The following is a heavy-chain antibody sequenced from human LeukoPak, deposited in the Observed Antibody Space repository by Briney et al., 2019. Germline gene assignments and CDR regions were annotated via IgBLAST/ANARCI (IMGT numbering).Heavy chain of an antibody. CDR3: ARDVAPGSYYGGRDAGRVGH. J-gene: IGHJ4*01. CDR1: GYTFTSYY. D-gene: IGHD1-26*01. Sequence: ASVKVSCKASGYTFTSYYMHWVRQAPGQGLEWMGIINPSGGSTSYAQKFQGRVTMTRDTSTSTVYMELSSLRSEDTAVYYCARDVAPGSYYGGRDAGRVGHWGQGTLVTGPS. CDR2: INPSGGST. V-gene: IGHV1-46*01.